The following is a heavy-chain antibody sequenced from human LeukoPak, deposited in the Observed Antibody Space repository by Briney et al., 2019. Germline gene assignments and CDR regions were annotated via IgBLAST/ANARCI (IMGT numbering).Heavy chain of an antibody. D-gene: IGHD1-7*01. CDR1: GGSISSGGYY. Sequence: LSLTCTVSGGSISSGGYYWSWIRQHPGKGLEWIGYIYYSGNTYYNPSLKSRVTISVDTSKNQFSLKLSSVTAADTAVYYCARELGNNWNYLYYYGMDVWGQGTTVTVSS. J-gene: IGHJ6*02. CDR3: ARELGNNWNYLYYYGMDV. V-gene: IGHV4-31*03. CDR2: IYYSGNT.